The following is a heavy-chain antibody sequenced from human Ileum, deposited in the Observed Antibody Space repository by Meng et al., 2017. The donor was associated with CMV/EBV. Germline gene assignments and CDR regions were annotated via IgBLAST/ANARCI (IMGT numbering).Heavy chain of an antibody. Sequence: QVPLQESGPRLVNPAQTLSLTCTVSDGPIATDICHWGWVRLTPGKGMEWIAFIHHSGRTSYNPSLKSRFTISVDTSNNQFSLKLSSVTAADTAVYYCARGRRDGYNNPPLDYWGQGTLVTVSS. D-gene: IGHD5-24*01. CDR3: ARGRRDGYNNPPLDY. V-gene: IGHV4-30-4*01. J-gene: IGHJ4*02. CDR2: IHHSGRT. CDR1: DGPIATDICH.